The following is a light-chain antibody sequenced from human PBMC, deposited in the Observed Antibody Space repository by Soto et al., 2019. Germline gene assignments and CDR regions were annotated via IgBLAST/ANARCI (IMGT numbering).Light chain of an antibody. CDR1: QSVSSN. V-gene: IGKV3D-15*01. CDR2: GAS. Sequence: EIVMTQSPATLSVSAGERVTLSCRASQSVSSNLAWYQQKPGQAPRLLIYGASTRATGIPARFSGSGSGTDFPLTSISLQSEDFAVYYCQQYNNWPPLTFGGGTKVEIK. CDR3: QQYNNWPPLT. J-gene: IGKJ4*01.